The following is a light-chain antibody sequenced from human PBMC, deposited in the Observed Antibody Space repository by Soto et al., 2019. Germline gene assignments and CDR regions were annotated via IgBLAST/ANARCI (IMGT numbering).Light chain of an antibody. Sequence: EIVLTQSPGTLSLSPGERATLSCRASQSVSTNYLAWYQQQPGQTPRLLIYAASSRATGIPDRFSGSGSGTDFTLTISRLEPEDFAMYYCQQYGNSPYTFGQGTNLEIK. CDR2: AAS. CDR3: QQYGNSPYT. CDR1: QSVSTNY. J-gene: IGKJ2*01. V-gene: IGKV3-20*01.